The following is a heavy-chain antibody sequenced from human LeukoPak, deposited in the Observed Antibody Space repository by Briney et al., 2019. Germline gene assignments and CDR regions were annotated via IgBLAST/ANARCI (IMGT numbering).Heavy chain of an antibody. CDR3: AKDPVKYSSSWYEGTVLDY. CDR2: ISSSGSTI. J-gene: IGHJ4*02. V-gene: IGHV3-48*03. CDR1: GFTFSSYE. Sequence: GGSLRLSCAASGFTFSSYEMNWVRQAPGKGLEWVSYISSSGSTIYYADSVKGRFTISRDNSKNTLYLQMNSLRAEDTAVYYCAKDPVKYSSSWYEGTVLDYWGQGTLVTVSS. D-gene: IGHD6-13*01.